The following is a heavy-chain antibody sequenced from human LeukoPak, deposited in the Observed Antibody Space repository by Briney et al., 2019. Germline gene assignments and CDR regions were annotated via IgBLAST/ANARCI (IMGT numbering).Heavy chain of an antibody. D-gene: IGHD2-15*01. V-gene: IGHV3-48*03. CDR3: ARAVGSD. J-gene: IGHJ4*02. CDR1: GFTFSGYE. CDR2: ICSSGDIS. Sequence: GGSLRLSCTASGFTFSGYELNWVRQAPGKGLEWVSYICSSGDISSYADSVKGRFTISRDNAKNSLYLQMSTLRAEDTGVYYCARAVGSDWGQGTLVTVSS.